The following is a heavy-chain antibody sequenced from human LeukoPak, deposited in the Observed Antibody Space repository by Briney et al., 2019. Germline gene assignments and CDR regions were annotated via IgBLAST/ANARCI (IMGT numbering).Heavy chain of an antibody. Sequence: GGSLRLSCAASGFIFSTYWMHWVRQAPGKGLVWVSRINTDGSSTAYAASVKGRFTISRDNARNTLYLQMNSLRAEDTAVYYCARERVVSDYYGLDVWGQGTTVTVSS. J-gene: IGHJ6*02. D-gene: IGHD2-15*01. V-gene: IGHV3-74*01. CDR1: GFIFSTYW. CDR3: ARERVVSDYYGLDV. CDR2: INTDGSST.